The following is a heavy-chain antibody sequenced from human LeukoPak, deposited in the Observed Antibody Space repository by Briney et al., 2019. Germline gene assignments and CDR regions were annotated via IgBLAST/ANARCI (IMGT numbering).Heavy chain of an antibody. V-gene: IGHV1-18*04. D-gene: IGHD2-2*01. Sequence: ASVTVSCKASGYTFTSYGISWVRQAPGQGLEWMGWISAYNGNTNYAQKLQGRVTMTTDTSTSTAYMELRSLRSDDTAAYYCARDIVVVPAANYYYYGMDVWGKGTTVTVSS. J-gene: IGHJ6*04. CDR3: ARDIVVVPAANYYYYGMDV. CDR1: GYTFTSYG. CDR2: ISAYNGNT.